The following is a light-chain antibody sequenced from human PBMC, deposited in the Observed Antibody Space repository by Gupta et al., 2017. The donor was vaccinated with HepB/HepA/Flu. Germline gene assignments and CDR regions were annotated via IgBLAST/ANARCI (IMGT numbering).Light chain of an antibody. CDR3: QHYDSPST. J-gene: IGKJ1*01. CDR1: QSVSSSY. V-gene: IGKV3-20*01. Sequence: EIVLTQSPGTLSLSPGERATLSCRASQSVSSSYLAWYQQKPGQAPRLLIYGASSMATGIADRFSGRGVGTDFTLTISSPVNGDCAVYYVQHYDSPSTFGQGTKVEIK. CDR2: GAS.